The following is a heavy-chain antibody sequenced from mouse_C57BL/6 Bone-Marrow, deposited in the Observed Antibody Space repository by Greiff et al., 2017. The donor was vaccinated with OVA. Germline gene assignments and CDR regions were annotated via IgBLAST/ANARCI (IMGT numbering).Heavy chain of an antibody. D-gene: IGHD1-1*01. CDR2: IYPGDGDT. Sequence: QVQLQQSGPELVKPGASVKISCKASGYAFSSSWMNWVKQRPGKGLEWIGRIYPGDGDTNYNGKFKGKATLTADKSSSTAYMQLSSLTSEDSAVYFCARGDYGSSFYYYAMDYWGQGTSVTVSS. V-gene: IGHV1-82*01. J-gene: IGHJ4*01. CDR3: ARGDYGSSFYYYAMDY. CDR1: GYAFSSSW.